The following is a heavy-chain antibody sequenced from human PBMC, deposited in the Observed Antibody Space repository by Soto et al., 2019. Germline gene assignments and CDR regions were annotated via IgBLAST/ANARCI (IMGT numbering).Heavy chain of an antibody. Sequence: SETLSLTCTVSGGSISSSSYYWGWIRQPPGKGLEWIGSIYYSGSTYYNPSLKSRVTISVDTSKNQFSLKLSSVTAADTAVYYCARAYGEYETTYYFDYWGQGTLVTV. CDR3: ARAYGEYETTYYFDY. V-gene: IGHV4-39*01. CDR2: IYYSGST. J-gene: IGHJ4*02. D-gene: IGHD4-17*01. CDR1: GGSISSSSYY.